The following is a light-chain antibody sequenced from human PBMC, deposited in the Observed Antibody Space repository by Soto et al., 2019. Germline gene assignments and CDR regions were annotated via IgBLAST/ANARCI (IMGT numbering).Light chain of an antibody. J-gene: IGKJ1*01. Sequence: DIQMTQSPSTLSASLGDSVTITCRARQSISIWLAWYQQKPGKAPKLLIYKASSLESGVPSRFRGSGSGTEFTLTISSLQPDDFETYYCQQYNSYSVTFGQGTKVDIK. CDR2: KAS. CDR3: QQYNSYSVT. CDR1: QSISIW. V-gene: IGKV1-5*03.